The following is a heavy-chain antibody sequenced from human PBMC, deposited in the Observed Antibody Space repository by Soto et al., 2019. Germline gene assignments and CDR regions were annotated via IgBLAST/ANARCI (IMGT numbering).Heavy chain of an antibody. Sequence: ASVKVSCKASGYTFTSYGISWVRQAPGQGLEWMGWISAYNGNTNYAQKLQGRVTMTTDTSTSTAYMELRGLRSDDTAVYYCARVDIVVVVDAEWGQGTLVNVSS. CDR2: ISAYNGNT. J-gene: IGHJ4*02. D-gene: IGHD2-15*01. CDR1: GYTFTSYG. CDR3: ARVDIVVVVDAE. V-gene: IGHV1-18*01.